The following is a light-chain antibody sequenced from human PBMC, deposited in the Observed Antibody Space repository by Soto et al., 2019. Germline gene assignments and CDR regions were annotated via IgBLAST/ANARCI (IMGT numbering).Light chain of an antibody. Sequence: QTVVTQPPSVSGAPGQRVTISCTGSSSNIGAGLHVHWYQQLPGTAPKLLISGNNNRPSGVPDRFSGSKSGTSASLAITGLQAEDEADYYCQSFDSSLSALVFGTGTKVTVL. CDR2: GNN. V-gene: IGLV1-40*01. CDR1: SSNIGAGLH. CDR3: QSFDSSLSALV. J-gene: IGLJ1*01.